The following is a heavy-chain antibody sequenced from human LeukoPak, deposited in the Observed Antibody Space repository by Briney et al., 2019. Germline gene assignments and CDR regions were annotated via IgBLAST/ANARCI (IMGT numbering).Heavy chain of an antibody. Sequence: GGSLRLSCAASGFTFSSYWMSWVRQAPGKGLEWVANIKQDGSEKYYVDSVKGRFTISRDNAKNSLYLQMNSLRAEDTAVYYCARDYGYCSGGSCRFGGYWGQGTLVTVSS. CDR2: IKQDGSEK. CDR1: GFTFSSYW. V-gene: IGHV3-7*03. CDR3: ARDYGYCSGGSCRFGGY. J-gene: IGHJ4*02. D-gene: IGHD2-15*01.